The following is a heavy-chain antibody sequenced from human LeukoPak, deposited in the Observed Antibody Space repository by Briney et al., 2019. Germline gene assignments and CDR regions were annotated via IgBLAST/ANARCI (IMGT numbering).Heavy chain of an antibody. D-gene: IGHD3-22*01. J-gene: IGHJ4*02. CDR3: ARVGYDSSGYYYY. Sequence: ASVKVSCKASGYTFTSYDINRVRQATGQGLEWMGWMNPNSGNTGYAQKFQGRVTITRNTSISTAYMELSSLRSEDTAVYYCARVGYDSSGYYYYWGQGTLVTVSS. CDR1: GYTFTSYD. V-gene: IGHV1-8*03. CDR2: MNPNSGNT.